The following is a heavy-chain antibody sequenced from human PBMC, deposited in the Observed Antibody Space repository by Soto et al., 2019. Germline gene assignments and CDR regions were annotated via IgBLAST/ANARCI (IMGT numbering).Heavy chain of an antibody. Sequence: QVQLVQSGAEVKKPGASVKVSCKASGYTFTSYGISWVRQAPGQGLEWMGWISAYNGNTNYAQKLQGRVTMTTDTXXXXXXXXXXXXXXXXXXXYYCARXDPPSLNWGQGTLVTVSS. CDR1: GYTFTSYG. D-gene: IGHD3-10*01. V-gene: IGHV1-18*01. J-gene: IGHJ4*02. CDR3: ARXDPPSLN. CDR2: ISAYNGNT.